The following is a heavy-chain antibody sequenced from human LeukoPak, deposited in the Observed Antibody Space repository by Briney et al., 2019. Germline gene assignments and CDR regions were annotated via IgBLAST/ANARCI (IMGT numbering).Heavy chain of an antibody. J-gene: IGHJ4*02. CDR3: ARDKIPSSGYYYFDY. Sequence: SETLSLTCAVYGGSFSGYYWSWIRQPPGKGLEWIGEINHSGSTNYNPSLKSRVTISVETSKNQFSLKLSSVTAADTAVYYCARDKIPSSGYYYFDYWGQGTLVTVSS. V-gene: IGHV4-34*01. CDR1: GGSFSGYY. CDR2: INHSGST. D-gene: IGHD3-22*01.